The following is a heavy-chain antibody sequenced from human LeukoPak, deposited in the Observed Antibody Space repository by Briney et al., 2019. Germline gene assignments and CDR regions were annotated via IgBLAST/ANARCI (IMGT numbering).Heavy chain of an antibody. CDR2: IYYSGST. Sequence: SETPSLTCTVSGGSISSSSYYWGWIRQPPGKGLEWIGSIYYSGSTYYNPSLKSRVTLSVDTSKNQFSLKLSSVTAADTAVYYCARRMRYSNYDWGQGTLVTVSS. CDR3: ARRMRYSNYD. CDR1: GGSISSSSYY. V-gene: IGHV4-39*01. D-gene: IGHD4-11*01. J-gene: IGHJ4*02.